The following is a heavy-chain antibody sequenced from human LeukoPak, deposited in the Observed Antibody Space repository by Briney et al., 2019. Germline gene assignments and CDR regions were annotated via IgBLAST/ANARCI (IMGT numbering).Heavy chain of an antibody. CDR2: TYYRSKCYN. D-gene: IGHD3-10*01. Sequence: SQTLPLTCAICGDSVSSNNAAWNGLRPSPSRGLEWLGRTYYRSKCYNDYAVSVKSRITINPDTSKNQFSLQLNSVTPEDTAVYYCARDTGYYSFDYWGQGTLVTVSS. CDR3: ARDTGYYSFDY. V-gene: IGHV6-1*01. J-gene: IGHJ4*02. CDR1: GDSVSSNNAA.